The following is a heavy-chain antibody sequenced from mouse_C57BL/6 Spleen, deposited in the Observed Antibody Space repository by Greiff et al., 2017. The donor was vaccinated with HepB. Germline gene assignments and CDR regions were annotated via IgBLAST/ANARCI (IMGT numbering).Heavy chain of an antibody. CDR2: IDPETGGT. CDR1: GYTFTDYE. CDR3: TRLLLRSAWFAY. D-gene: IGHD1-1*01. V-gene: IGHV1-15*01. Sequence: QVQLQQSGAELVRPGASVTLSCKASGYTFTDYEMHWVKQTPVHGLEWIGAIDPETGGTAYNQKFKGKAILTADKSSSTAYMELRSLTSEDSAVYYCTRLLLRSAWFAYWGQGTLVTVSA. J-gene: IGHJ3*01.